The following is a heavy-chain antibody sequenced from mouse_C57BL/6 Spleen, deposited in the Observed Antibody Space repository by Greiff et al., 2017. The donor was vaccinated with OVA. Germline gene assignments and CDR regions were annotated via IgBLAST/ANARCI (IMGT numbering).Heavy chain of an antibody. D-gene: IGHD2-4*01. Sequence: QVQLKQSGAELVRPGTSVKVSCKASGYAFTNYLIEWVKQRPGQGLEWIGVINPGSGGTNYNEKFKGKATLTADKSSSTAYMQLSSLTSEDSAVYFCARTYYDYDRFAYWGQGTLVTVSA. CDR3: ARTYYDYDRFAY. CDR1: GYAFTNYL. V-gene: IGHV1-54*01. J-gene: IGHJ3*01. CDR2: INPGSGGT.